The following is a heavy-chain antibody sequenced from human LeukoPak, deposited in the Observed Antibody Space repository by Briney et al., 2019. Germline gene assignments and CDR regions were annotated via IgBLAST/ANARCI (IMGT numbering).Heavy chain of an antibody. CDR1: GYTFTGYY. V-gene: IGHV1-2*02. Sequence: ASVKVSCKASGYTFTGYYMHWVRQAPGQGLEWMGWINPNSGGTNYAQKFQGRVTMTRDMSISTAHMELSRLRSDDTAVYYCARQLELSYYYYYMDVWGKGTTVTVSS. CDR2: INPNSGGT. J-gene: IGHJ6*03. CDR3: ARQLELSYYYYYMDV. D-gene: IGHD1-1*01.